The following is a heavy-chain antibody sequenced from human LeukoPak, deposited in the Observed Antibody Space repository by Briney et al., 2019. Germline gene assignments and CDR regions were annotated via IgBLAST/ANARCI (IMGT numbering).Heavy chain of an antibody. CDR2: INHSGST. CDR1: GGSFSGYY. CDR3: ARDPQPLDYSYYMDV. V-gene: IGHV4-34*01. Sequence: SSDTLSLTCAVYGGSFSGYYWSWIRQPPGKGLEWIGEINHSGSTNYNPSLKSRVTISVDTSKNQFSLKLSSVTAADTAVYYCARDPQPLDYSYYMDVWGKGTTVTVSS. J-gene: IGHJ6*03.